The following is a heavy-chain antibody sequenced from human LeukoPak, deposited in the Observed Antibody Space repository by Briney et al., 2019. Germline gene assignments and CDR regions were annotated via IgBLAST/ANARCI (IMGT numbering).Heavy chain of an antibody. J-gene: IGHJ4*02. CDR2: ITGSGGST. Sequence: GGSLRLSCVASGLSFSSHAMTWVRQTPGKGLEWVSGITGSGGSTYHAESVKGRFTISRDNSKNTLYLQMNNLRAEDTALYYCASRPASETYFAVFDYWGQGTLVIVSS. CDR1: GLSFSSHA. D-gene: IGHD1-26*01. CDR3: ASRPASETYFAVFDY. V-gene: IGHV3-23*01.